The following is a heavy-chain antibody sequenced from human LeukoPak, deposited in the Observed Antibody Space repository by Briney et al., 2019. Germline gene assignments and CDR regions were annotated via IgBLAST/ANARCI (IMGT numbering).Heavy chain of an antibody. V-gene: IGHV3-7*01. CDR2: IKEDGSEK. J-gene: IGHJ4*02. CDR3: AREAQGGSYFDY. D-gene: IGHD1-26*01. Sequence: GGSLRLSCAASGFTFSSQWMSWVRQAPGKGLEWVANIKEDGSEKSYVDSVKGRFTISRDNSKNTLYLQMNSLRAEDTAVYYCAREAQGGSYFDYWGQGTLVTVSS. CDR1: GFTFSSQW.